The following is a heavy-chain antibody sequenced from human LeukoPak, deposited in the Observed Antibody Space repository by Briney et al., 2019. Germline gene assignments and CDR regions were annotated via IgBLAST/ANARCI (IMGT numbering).Heavy chain of an antibody. D-gene: IGHD6-13*01. CDR1: GGSISSYY. J-gene: IGHJ1*01. V-gene: IGHV4-59*08. CDR3: ARSLPTYSSSWSYFQH. Sequence: SETLSPTCTVSGGSISSYYWSWIRQPPGKGLEWIGYIYYSGSTNYNPSLKSRVTISVDTSKNQFSLKLSSVTAADTAVYYCARSLPTYSSSWSYFQHWGQGTLVTVSS. CDR2: IYYSGST.